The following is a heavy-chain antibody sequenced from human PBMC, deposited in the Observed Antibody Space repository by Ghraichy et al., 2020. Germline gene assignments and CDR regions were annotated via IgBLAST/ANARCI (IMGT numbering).Heavy chain of an antibody. CDR3: VRHYSSGWYYIDY. D-gene: IGHD6-19*01. CDR2: IKPSDGST. V-gene: IGHV1-46*01. CDR1: KYTFTSYY. J-gene: IGHJ4*02. Sequence: ASVKVSCKASKYTFTSYYIHWVRQAPGQGLEWMGIIKPSDGSTNYAHKFRGRVAMTSDTSTSTVYMELSSLTSEDTAVYYCVRHYSSGWYYIDYWGQGTLIIVSS.